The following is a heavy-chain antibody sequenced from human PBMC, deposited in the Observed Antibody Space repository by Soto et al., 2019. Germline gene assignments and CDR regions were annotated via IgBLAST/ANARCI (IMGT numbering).Heavy chain of an antibody. CDR2: INPNGGVT. Sequence: QVQLVQSGAEVRKPGASVTVSCRSSGDSFNDYYIHWVRQAPGQGFEWMGWINPNGGVTKYAQKFQGWVSMTRDTSIRTVYMQLSRLRSDDTAGYYCARESGGATATLDYYYFCMDVWGTGTTVTVSS. CDR1: GDSFNDYY. CDR3: ARESGGATATLDYYYFCMDV. V-gene: IGHV1-2*04. D-gene: IGHD5-12*01. J-gene: IGHJ6*03.